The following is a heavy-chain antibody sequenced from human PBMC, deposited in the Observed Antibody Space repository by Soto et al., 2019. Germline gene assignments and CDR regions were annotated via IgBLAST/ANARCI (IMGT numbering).Heavy chain of an antibody. CDR3: ARESCISTSCYNYYYYGMDV. CDR1: GFTFSDYY. CDR2: ISSSGSTI. D-gene: IGHD2-2*02. V-gene: IGHV3-11*01. Sequence: GSLRLSCAASGFTFSDYYMSWIRQAPGKGLEWVSYISSSGSTIYYADSVKGRFTISRDNAKNSLYLQMNSLRAEDTAVYYCARESCISTSCYNYYYYGMDVWGQGTTVTVSS. J-gene: IGHJ6*02.